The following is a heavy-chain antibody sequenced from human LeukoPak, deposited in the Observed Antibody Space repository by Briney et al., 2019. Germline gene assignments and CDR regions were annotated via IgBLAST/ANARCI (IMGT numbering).Heavy chain of an antibody. CDR2: SGST. J-gene: IGHJ3*02. CDR3: ARENSSGWTDHDAFDI. CDR1: GYSISSGYY. Sequence: PSETLSLTCTVSGYSISSGYYWGWIRQPPGKGLEWIGSGSTYYNPSLKSRVTISVDTSKNQFSLKLSSVTAADTAVYYCARENSSGWTDHDAFDIWGQGTMVTVSS. D-gene: IGHD6-19*01. V-gene: IGHV4-38-2*02.